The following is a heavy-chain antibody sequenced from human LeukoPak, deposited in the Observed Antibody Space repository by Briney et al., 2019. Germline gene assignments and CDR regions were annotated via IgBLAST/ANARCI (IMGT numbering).Heavy chain of an antibody. J-gene: IGHJ4*02. CDR3: ARDYERIVGAYYFDY. V-gene: IGHV3-74*01. CDR2: INSDGSST. Sequence: GGSLRLSCAASGFTFSSYWMHWVRQAPGKGLVWVSRINSDGSSTSYADSVKGRFTISRDNAKNTLYLQMNSLRAEDTAVYYCARDYERIVGAYYFDYWGQGTLVTVSS. CDR1: GFTFSSYW. D-gene: IGHD1-26*01.